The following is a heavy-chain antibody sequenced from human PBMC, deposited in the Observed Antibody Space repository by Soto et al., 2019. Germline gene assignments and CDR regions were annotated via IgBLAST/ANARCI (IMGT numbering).Heavy chain of an antibody. Sequence: QVQLVQSGDEVKKPGASVKVSCKAYGYTFPNYGINWVRQAPGQGLDWMGWISAYDGDTKYAENLQSRVAMTTDTPTSIVYMELRSLRSDDTAMYYCARDRIGIVYYFGMDVWGHGNSVTVSS. CDR3: ARDRIGIVYYFGMDV. CDR1: GYTFPNYG. J-gene: IGHJ6*02. V-gene: IGHV1-18*01. CDR2: ISAYDGDT. D-gene: IGHD3-3*02.